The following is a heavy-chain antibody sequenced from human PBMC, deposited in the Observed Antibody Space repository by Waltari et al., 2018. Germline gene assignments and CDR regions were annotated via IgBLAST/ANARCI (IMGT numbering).Heavy chain of an antibody. CDR3: AGDRAIGLFFDY. D-gene: IGHD2-2*01. Sequence: QVQLQESGPGLVKPSGTLSLTCPVSGDSVSGNYGWSWVRQSPEKGLEWIGQVHHSGKTHYNPSIQSRVTISVDSPKNQFSLTLKSVTAADTAVYYCAGDRAIGLFFDYWGRGTLVTVSS. CDR1: GDSVSGNYG. J-gene: IGHJ4*02. CDR2: VHHSGKT. V-gene: IGHV4-4*02.